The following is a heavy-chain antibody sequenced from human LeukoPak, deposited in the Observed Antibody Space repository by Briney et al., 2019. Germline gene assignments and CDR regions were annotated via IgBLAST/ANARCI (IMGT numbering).Heavy chain of an antibody. CDR1: SGAISTSHW. V-gene: IGHV3-23*01. CDR2: ISGSGGST. D-gene: IGHD4-17*01. J-gene: IGHJ5*02. CDR3: AKEFYGDYAVDP. Sequence: PSETLSLTCTVSSGAISTSHWLSWVRQPPGKGLEWISAISGSGGSTYYADSAKGRFTISRDNSKNTLYLQMNSLRAEDTAVYYCAKEFYGDYAVDPWGQGTLVTVSS.